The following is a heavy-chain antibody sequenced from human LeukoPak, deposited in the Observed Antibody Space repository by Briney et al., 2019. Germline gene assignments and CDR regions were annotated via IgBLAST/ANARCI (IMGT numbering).Heavy chain of an antibody. Sequence: SETLSLTCSVSGGXISSDYWSWIRQPPGKGLEWIGYIYHSGSTNYNPSLKSRVTISVGTSKNQFSLKLSSVTAADTAVYYCARVIAREYFDCWGQGTLVTVSS. J-gene: IGHJ4*02. CDR3: ARVIAREYFDC. CDR2: IYHSGST. D-gene: IGHD2-21*01. V-gene: IGHV4-59*08. CDR1: GGXISSDY.